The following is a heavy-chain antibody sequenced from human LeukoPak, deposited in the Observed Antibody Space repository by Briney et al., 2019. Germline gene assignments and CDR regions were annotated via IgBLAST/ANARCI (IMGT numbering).Heavy chain of an antibody. D-gene: IGHD6-13*01. Sequence: GGSLRLSCEASGFTFSSYSMNWVRQAPGKGLEWVSSISSSSGYIYYADSVKGRFTISRDNAKNSLYLQMNSLRDEDTAVYYCAKAQGGIAVWEAFDIWGQGTMVTVSS. CDR3: AKAQGGIAVWEAFDI. CDR2: ISSSSGYI. V-gene: IGHV3-21*04. J-gene: IGHJ3*02. CDR1: GFTFSSYS.